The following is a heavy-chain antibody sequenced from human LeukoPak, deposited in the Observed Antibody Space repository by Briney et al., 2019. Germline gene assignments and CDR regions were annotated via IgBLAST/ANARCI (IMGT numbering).Heavy chain of an antibody. CDR1: GFTFSTSG. Sequence: WGSLRLSRAASGFTFSTSGMNWVRQAPGKGLEWVSYISSSSSTIYYADSVKGRFTISRDNAKNSMYLQMNSLRAEDTAVYYCARGTAAVYFDHWGQGILVTVSS. CDR3: ARGTAAVYFDH. D-gene: IGHD6-13*01. CDR2: ISSSSSTI. V-gene: IGHV3-48*04. J-gene: IGHJ4*02.